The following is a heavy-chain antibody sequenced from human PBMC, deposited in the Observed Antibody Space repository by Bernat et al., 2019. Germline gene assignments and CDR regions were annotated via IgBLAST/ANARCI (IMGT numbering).Heavy chain of an antibody. V-gene: IGHV3-30*01. Sequence: QVQLVESGGGVVQPGRSLRLSCAASGFTFSSYAMHWVRQAPGKGLEWVAVISYDGSNKYYADSVKGRFTISRDNSKNTLYLQMNSLRAEDTAVYYCARDAGDSSSYAFDIWGQGTKVTVSS. J-gene: IGHJ3*02. CDR3: ARDAGDSSSYAFDI. CDR2: ISYDGSNK. D-gene: IGHD6-6*01. CDR1: GFTFSSYA.